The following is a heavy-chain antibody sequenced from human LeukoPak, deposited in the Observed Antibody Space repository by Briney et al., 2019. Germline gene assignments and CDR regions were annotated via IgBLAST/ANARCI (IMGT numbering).Heavy chain of an antibody. CDR2: IYHNGNT. V-gene: IGHV4-30-2*01. CDR1: GGSISSGGYS. J-gene: IGHJ3*02. Sequence: SQTLSLTCAVSGGSISSGGYSWSWIRQPPGKGLEWIGYIYHNGNTYYSPSLKSRVTISVDRSKNQLSLKLSSVTAADTAMYYCARDLQRHDAFDIWGQGTMVTVSS. CDR3: ARDLQRHDAFDI.